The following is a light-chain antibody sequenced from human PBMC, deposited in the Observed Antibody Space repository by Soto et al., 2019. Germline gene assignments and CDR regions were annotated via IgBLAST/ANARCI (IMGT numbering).Light chain of an antibody. J-gene: IGKJ2*01. V-gene: IGKV1-9*01. CDR1: QDISTY. CDR2: PAS. CDR3: QQLRTYPYT. Sequence: DIHLTQSPSFLSASVGDRVTVTRRASQDISTYLAWFQQKPGKAPQLLVYPASTLQGGVPSRFSGRGSRTEFSLTISSLQPEDFATYYCQQLRTYPYTFGQGTKLDIK.